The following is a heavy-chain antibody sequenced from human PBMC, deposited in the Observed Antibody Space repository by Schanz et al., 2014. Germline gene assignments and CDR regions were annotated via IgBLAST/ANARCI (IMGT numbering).Heavy chain of an antibody. CDR3: ARDRGHGDLPGDI. J-gene: IGHJ3*02. CDR2: INHGGST. Sequence: QVQLPESGPGLLQPSETLSLTCTVSGGSIRSYFWSWIRQPPGKGLEWIAEINHGGSTNYNPSLKSRVTISVDTSKTQFSLNLSSATAADAAVYYCARDRGHGDLPGDIWGQGTMVTVSS. D-gene: IGHD4-17*01. CDR1: GGSIRSYF. V-gene: IGHV4-59*12.